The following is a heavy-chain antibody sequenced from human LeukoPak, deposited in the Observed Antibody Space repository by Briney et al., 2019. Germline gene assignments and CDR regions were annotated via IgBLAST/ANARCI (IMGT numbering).Heavy chain of an antibody. CDR1: GGSISSSSYY. J-gene: IGHJ3*02. V-gene: IGHV4-39*07. D-gene: IGHD3-10*01. Sequence: SETLSLTCTVSGGSISSSSYYWGWIRQPPGKGLEWIGSIYYSGSTYYNPSLKSRVTISVDTSKNQFSLKLSPVTAADTAVYYCARDVRFYYGSGITKAAFDIWGQGTMVTVSS. CDR2: IYYSGST. CDR3: ARDVRFYYGSGITKAAFDI.